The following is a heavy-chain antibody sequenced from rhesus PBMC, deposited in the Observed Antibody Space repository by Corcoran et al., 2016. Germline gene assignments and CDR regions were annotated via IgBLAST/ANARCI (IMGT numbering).Heavy chain of an antibody. CDR3: ARGSSGWSFDY. J-gene: IGHJ4*01. Sequence: QVQLQESGPGLVQPSETLSLTCAVSGGSIRSSNWWSWIRQPPGTGLEWIGYISGSRGSTYYNPSLKSLVTISTGTSKTQCSRKLSSVTAADTAVYYGARGSSGWSFDYWGQGVLVTVAS. D-gene: IGHD6S26*01. CDR2: ISGSRGST. V-gene: IGHV4-65*01. CDR1: GGSIRSSNW.